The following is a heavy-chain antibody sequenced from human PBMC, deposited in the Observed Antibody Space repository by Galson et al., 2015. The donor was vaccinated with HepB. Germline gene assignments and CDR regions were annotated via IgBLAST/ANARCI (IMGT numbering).Heavy chain of an antibody. CDR2: ILYNGINK. D-gene: IGHD5-18*01. V-gene: IGHV3-30-3*01. J-gene: IGHJ6*02. CDR1: GFSFTTYT. Sequence: SLRLSCAASGFSFTTYTMHWVRQAPGKGLECVAIILYNGINKDYADSVKGRFTISRDTSRSTLYLQINSLRPEDTAAYYCARGRQNTDRGGIYSGLDVWGQGTTVTVSS. CDR3: ARGRQNTDRGGIYSGLDV.